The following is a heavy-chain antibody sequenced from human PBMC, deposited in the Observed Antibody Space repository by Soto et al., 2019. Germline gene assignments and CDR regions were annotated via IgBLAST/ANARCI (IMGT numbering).Heavy chain of an antibody. Sequence: SETLSLTCTVSGGSISSRSYYWGWIRQPPGKGLEWIGSIFYSGSTYYNPSLKSRVTISVDTSKSQFSLKLSSVTAADTAVYYCARLGGYYQAFDSWGQGTLVTVSS. D-gene: IGHD3-22*01. CDR3: ARLGGYYQAFDS. V-gene: IGHV4-39*01. J-gene: IGHJ4*02. CDR1: GGSISSRSYY. CDR2: IFYSGST.